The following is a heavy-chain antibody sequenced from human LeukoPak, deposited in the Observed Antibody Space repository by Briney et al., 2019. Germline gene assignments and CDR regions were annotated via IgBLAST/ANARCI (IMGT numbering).Heavy chain of an antibody. J-gene: IGHJ6*03. Sequence: ASVKVSCKTSGYTFTTYDINWVRQATGQGLEWMGWMNPNTGDTGYAQKFQGRVTLTRNTSISTAYMELSSLRSEDTAVYYCAIGYGSGSYVSYYYYMDVWGKGTTVTVSS. CDR3: AIGYGSGSYVSYYYYMDV. D-gene: IGHD3-10*01. CDR1: GYTFTTYD. V-gene: IGHV1-8*01. CDR2: MNPNTGDT.